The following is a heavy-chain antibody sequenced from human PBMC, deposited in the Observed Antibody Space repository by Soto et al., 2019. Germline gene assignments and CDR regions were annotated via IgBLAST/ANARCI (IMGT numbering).Heavy chain of an antibody. CDR1: GYSFTSHW. Sequence: GESLKISCKTSGYSFTSHWIAWVRQMPGKGLEWMGIIYPSDSDIRYRPSFQGQVTISVDKSISTAYLQWSSLKASDTATYYCARQDYSNYRGGMDVWGQGTTVTISS. CDR3: ARQDYSNYRGGMDV. CDR2: IYPSDSDI. J-gene: IGHJ6*02. V-gene: IGHV5-51*01. D-gene: IGHD2-2*01.